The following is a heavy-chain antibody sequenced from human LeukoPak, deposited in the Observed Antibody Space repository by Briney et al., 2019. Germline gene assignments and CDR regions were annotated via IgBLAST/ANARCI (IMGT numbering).Heavy chain of an antibody. D-gene: IGHD3-22*01. Sequence: SETLSLTCAVYGGSFSGYYWSWIRQPPGKGLEWIGEINHSGSTNYNPSLKSRVTISVDTSKNQFSLKLSSVTAADTAGYYCARGVYRYYDSSGPQYFQHWGQGTLVTVSS. CDR3: ARGVYRYYDSSGPQYFQH. J-gene: IGHJ1*01. CDR1: GGSFSGYY. V-gene: IGHV4-34*01. CDR2: INHSGST.